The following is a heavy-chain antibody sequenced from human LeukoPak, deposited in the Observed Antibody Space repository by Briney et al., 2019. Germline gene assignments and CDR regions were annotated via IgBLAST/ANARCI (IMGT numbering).Heavy chain of an antibody. J-gene: IGHJ4*02. CDR2: MNPNSGNT. CDR1: GYTFTSYD. CDR3: ARVPTIFGVVSHFDY. D-gene: IGHD3-3*01. V-gene: IGHV1-8*01. Sequence: ASVKVSCKASGYTFTSYDINWVRQATGQGLEWMGWMNPNSGNTGYAQKLQGRVTMTTDTSTSTAYMELRSLRSDDTAVYYCARVPTIFGVVSHFDYWGQGTLVTVSS.